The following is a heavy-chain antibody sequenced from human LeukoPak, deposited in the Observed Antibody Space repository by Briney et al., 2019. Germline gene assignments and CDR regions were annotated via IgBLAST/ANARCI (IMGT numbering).Heavy chain of an antibody. V-gene: IGHV3-23*01. CDR2: ISGNGRGT. CDR1: GFTFATYD. J-gene: IGHJ4*02. CDR3: AKETFYYDGTGYYHDGYFDH. D-gene: IGHD3-22*01. Sequence: GGSLRLSCAASGFTFATYDMSWVRQAPGKGRGWVSAISGNGRGTYYADSVRGRFNISRDNSNNMVYLQMNSLRAEDTALYFCAKETFYYDGTGYYHDGYFDHWGQGAQVSVSS.